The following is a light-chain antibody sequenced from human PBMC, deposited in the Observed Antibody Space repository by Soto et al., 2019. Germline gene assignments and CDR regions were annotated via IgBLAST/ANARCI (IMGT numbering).Light chain of an antibody. CDR3: SSYAGSNNDV. Sequence: TSSDVGGYNYVSWYQQHPGKVPKLMIYEVTKRPSGVPDRFSGSKSGDTASLTVSGLQAEDEADYYCSSYAGSNNDVFGTCTKVTGL. CDR2: EVT. V-gene: IGLV2-8*01. J-gene: IGLJ1*01. CDR1: SSDVGGYNY.